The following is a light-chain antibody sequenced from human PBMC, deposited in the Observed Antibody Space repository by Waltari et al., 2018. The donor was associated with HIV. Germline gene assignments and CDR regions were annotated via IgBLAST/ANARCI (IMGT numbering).Light chain of an antibody. CDR2: QAS. CDR3: EQNNSFPYT. Sequence: IQMTQSPSPLSASVGDSFTLTCRASQSVSTWLAWYQQKPGKAPKILIYQASTLESGVPYRFSGSGAGTEFTLTASSLQPDDFATYYGEQNNSFPYTFGQGTKVEIK. J-gene: IGKJ2*01. V-gene: IGKV1-5*03. CDR1: QSVSTW.